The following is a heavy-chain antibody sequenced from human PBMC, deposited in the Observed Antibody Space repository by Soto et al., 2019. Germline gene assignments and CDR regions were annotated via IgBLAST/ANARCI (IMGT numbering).Heavy chain of an antibody. CDR3: AKDAMVRGYYGYYGLEV. CDR2: ISGSGGST. CDR1: GFTFSSYA. J-gene: IGHJ6*02. Sequence: EVQLLESGGGLVQPGGSLRLSCAASGFTFSSYAMSWVRQAPGKGLEWVSAISGSGGSTYYADSVKGRFTISRDNAKNPLYLQMNGPRAEDTAVYDCAKDAMVRGYYGYYGLEVWGQGTTVTGCS. V-gene: IGHV3-23*01. D-gene: IGHD3-10*01.